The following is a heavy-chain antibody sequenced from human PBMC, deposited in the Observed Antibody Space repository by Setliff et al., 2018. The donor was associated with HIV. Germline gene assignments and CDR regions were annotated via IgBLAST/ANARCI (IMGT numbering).Heavy chain of an antibody. D-gene: IGHD2-2*01. J-gene: IGHJ6*02. CDR3: ARDGEYQVLNYYYTGMDV. CDR1: GYTFTRYG. CDR2: ISTNNGHT. Sequence: ASVKVSCKASGYTFTRYGIGWVRQAPGQGLEWMGWISTNNGHTNYAQMLQGRVTMTTDTSTSTAYMELRYLRSDDTAVYYCARDGEYQVLNYYYTGMDVWGQGTTVTVSS. V-gene: IGHV1-18*01.